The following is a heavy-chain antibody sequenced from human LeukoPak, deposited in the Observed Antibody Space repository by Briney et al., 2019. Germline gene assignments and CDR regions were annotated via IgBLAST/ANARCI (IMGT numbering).Heavy chain of an antibody. J-gene: IGHJ4*02. CDR2: INHRGST. V-gene: IGHV4-34*01. Sequence: KTGGSLRLSCAASGFTFSSAWMTWIRQPPGKGLEWIGEINHRGSTNYNPSLKSRVTISVDTSKNQFSLKLSSVTAADTAVYYCASTSAMVYFDYWGQGTLVTVSS. D-gene: IGHD5-18*01. CDR1: GFTFSSAW. CDR3: ASTSAMVYFDY.